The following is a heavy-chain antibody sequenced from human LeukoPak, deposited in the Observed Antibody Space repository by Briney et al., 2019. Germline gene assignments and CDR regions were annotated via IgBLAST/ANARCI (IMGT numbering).Heavy chain of an antibody. CDR2: IGTSSNNI. D-gene: IGHD1-7*01. CDR3: ASGTVGNYALDY. CDR1: GLTFSRYN. J-gene: IGHJ4*02. Sequence: NAGGSLTLSCAASGLTFSRYNMNWVRQAPGKGLEWVSSIGTSSNNIYYTDSVKGRFTISRDNAKNSLYLQVDGLRVEDTAVYFCASGTVGNYALDYWGQGTLVTVSS. V-gene: IGHV3-21*01.